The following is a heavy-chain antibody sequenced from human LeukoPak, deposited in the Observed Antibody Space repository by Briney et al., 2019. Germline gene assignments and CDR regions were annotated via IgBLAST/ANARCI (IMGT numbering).Heavy chain of an antibody. CDR2: ISGSGGST. V-gene: IGHV3-23*01. D-gene: IGHD3-22*01. J-gene: IGHJ4*02. Sequence: GGSLRLSCAASGFTFSSYAMSWVRQAPGKGLEGVSAISGSGGSTYYADSVKGRFTISRDNSKNTLYPQMNSLRAEDTAVYCCARCASGYWLSYFDYWGQGTLVTVSS. CDR3: ARCASGYWLSYFDY. CDR1: GFTFSSYA.